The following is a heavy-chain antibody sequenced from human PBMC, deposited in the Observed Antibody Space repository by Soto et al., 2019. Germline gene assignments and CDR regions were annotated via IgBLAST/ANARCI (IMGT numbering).Heavy chain of an antibody. V-gene: IGHV4-39*02. Sequence: QLQLQESGPGLVKPSETLSLTCTVSGGSISSSSYYWGWIRQPPGKGLEWIGSIYYSGNTYYTPXIQGRVTFAVDXSXNXXSLKLSSVTAADTAVYYCAREGGRYCTGGSCQVDYWGQGTLVTVSS. J-gene: IGHJ4*02. CDR1: GGSISSSSYY. D-gene: IGHD2-15*01. CDR2: IYYSGNT. CDR3: AREGGRYCTGGSCQVDY.